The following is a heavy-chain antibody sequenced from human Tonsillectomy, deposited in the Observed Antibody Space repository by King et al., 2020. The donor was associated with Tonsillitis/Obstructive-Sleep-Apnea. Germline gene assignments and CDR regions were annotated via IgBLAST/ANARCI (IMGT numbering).Heavy chain of an antibody. J-gene: IGHJ4*02. V-gene: IGHV3-11*06. D-gene: IGHD3-16*01. CDR3: ASARESGHFPTVWFDF. CDR1: GFTFNDYY. CDR2: ISHSSSFT. Sequence: VQLVESGGGLVKPGGSLRLSCAASGFTFNDYYMSWIRQAPGKGLEWISYISHSSSFTNYADSVKGRFSISRHNDKNSLYLQMNSLRAEDTAVYYCASARESGHFPTVWFDFWGQGTLVPVSS.